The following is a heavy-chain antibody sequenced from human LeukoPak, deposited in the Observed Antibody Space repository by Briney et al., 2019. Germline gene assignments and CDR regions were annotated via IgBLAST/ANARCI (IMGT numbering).Heavy chain of an antibody. J-gene: IGHJ4*02. CDR3: AREGYYDYVWGSYRYTNYFDY. CDR1: GFTFSSYS. V-gene: IGHV3-7*01. Sequence: GGSLRLSCAASGFTFSSYSMNWVRQAPGKGLEWVANIKQDGSEKYYVDSVKGRFTISRDNAKNSLYLQMNSLRAEDTAVYYCAREGYYDYVWGSYRYTNYFDYWGQGTLVTVSS. D-gene: IGHD3-16*02. CDR2: IKQDGSEK.